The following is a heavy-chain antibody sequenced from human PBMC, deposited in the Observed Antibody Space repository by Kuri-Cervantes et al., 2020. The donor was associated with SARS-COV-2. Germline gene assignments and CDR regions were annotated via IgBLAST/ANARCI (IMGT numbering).Heavy chain of an antibody. D-gene: IGHD1-7*01. CDR3: ARVRKITGTTPDY. Sequence: ASVKVSCKASGYTFTSYAMHWVRQAPGQRLEWMGWISAYNGNTNYAQKLQGRVTMTTDTSTSTAYMELRSLRSDDTAVYYCARVRKITGTTPDYWGQGTLVTVSS. CDR2: ISAYNGNT. CDR1: GYTFTSYA. V-gene: IGHV1-18*01. J-gene: IGHJ4*02.